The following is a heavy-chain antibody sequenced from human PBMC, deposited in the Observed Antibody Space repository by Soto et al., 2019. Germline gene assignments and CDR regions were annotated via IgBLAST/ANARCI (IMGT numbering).Heavy chain of an antibody. CDR1: GVTFSSYT. D-gene: IGHD3-3*01. J-gene: IGHJ4*02. V-gene: IGHV1-69*02. Sequence: GASVKVSCKASGVTFSSYTISWVRQAPGQGLEWMGRIIPILGIANYAQKFQGRGTITADKSTSTAYMELSSLRSEDTAVYYCASPRITIFGVVDLTHYFDYWGQGTLVTVSS. CDR2: IIPILGIA. CDR3: ASPRITIFGVVDLTHYFDY.